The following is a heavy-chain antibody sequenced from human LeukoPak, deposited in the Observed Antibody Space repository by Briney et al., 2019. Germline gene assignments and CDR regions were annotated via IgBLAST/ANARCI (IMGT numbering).Heavy chain of an antibody. CDR1: GGSISSYY. D-gene: IGHD6-13*01. CDR3: ARDLVAAAPHNDAFDI. CDR2: IYYSGST. J-gene: IGHJ3*02. V-gene: IGHV4-59*01. Sequence: PSETLSLTCTVSGGSISSYYWSWIRQPPGKGLEWIGYIYYSGSTNYNPSLKSRVIISVDTSKNQFSLKLSSVTAADTAVYYCARDLVAAAPHNDAFDIWGQGTMVTVSS.